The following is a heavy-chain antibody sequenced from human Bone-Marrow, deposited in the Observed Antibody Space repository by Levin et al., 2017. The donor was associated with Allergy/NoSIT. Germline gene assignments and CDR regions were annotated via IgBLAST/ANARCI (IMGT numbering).Heavy chain of an antibody. CDR3: VRRLDPLGVVNDNGYFDP. CDR1: GFSLSTGGVG. D-gene: IGHD3-3*01. J-gene: IGHJ2*01. CDR2: IFWNDDR. V-gene: IGHV2-5*01. Sequence: SGPTLVKPTQTLTLTCTFSGFSLSTGGVGVGWVRQPPGKTLEWLASIFWNDDRRYSPSLRTRLTITKDTSKNQVVLTVTNMDPVDTATYYCVRRLDPLGVVNDNGYFDPWGRGTLVTVSS.